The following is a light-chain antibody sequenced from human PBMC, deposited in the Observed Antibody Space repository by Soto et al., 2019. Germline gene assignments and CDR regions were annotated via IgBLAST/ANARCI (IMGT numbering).Light chain of an antibody. J-gene: IGLJ2*01. Sequence: QSVLTQPPSASGTPGQRVTISCSGSSSNIGSNTVNWYQQLPGTAPKLLIHTSNQRPSGVPDRFSGSKSGTSASLAISGLQSEDEADYYCAAWDDSLNGVLFGGGTKVTVL. CDR3: AAWDDSLNGVL. CDR1: SSNIGSNT. V-gene: IGLV1-44*01. CDR2: TSN.